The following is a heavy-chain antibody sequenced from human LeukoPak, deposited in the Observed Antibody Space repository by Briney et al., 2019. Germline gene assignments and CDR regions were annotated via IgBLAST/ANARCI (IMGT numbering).Heavy chain of an antibody. Sequence: ASVKVSCTAARGTFSTYAISWVRQAPGHRLEGRGRIIPILGIANSAQKLQGRVTITADKSTSTAYMELSSLRSEDTAVYYCARATRKRKDIVVVPAAIPSWDYYYYYGVDVWGQGTTVTVSS. CDR2: IIPILGIA. D-gene: IGHD2-2*02. CDR3: ARATRKRKDIVVVPAAIPSWDYYYYYGVDV. V-gene: IGHV1-69*04. J-gene: IGHJ6*02. CDR1: RGTFSTYA.